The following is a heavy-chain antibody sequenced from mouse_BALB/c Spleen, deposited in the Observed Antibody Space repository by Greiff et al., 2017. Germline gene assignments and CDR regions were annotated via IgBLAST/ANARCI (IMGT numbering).Heavy chain of an antibody. V-gene: IGHV3-6*02. J-gene: IGHJ3*01. Sequence: EVQLKESGPGLVKPSQSLSLTCSVTGSITSGYYWNWFRQFPGNKLEWMGYISYDGSNNYNPSLKNRISITRDTSNNQFFLKLNSVTTEDTATYYCAREGIYYCGSSSWFAYWGQGTLVTVSA. CDR1: GSITSGYY. CDR3: AREGIYYCGSSSWFAY. D-gene: IGHD1-1*01. CDR2: ISYDGSN.